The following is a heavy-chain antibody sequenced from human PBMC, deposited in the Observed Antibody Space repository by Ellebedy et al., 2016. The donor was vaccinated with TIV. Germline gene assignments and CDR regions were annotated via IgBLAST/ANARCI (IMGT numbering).Heavy chain of an antibody. CDR1: GFTFSKYW. D-gene: IGHD3-3*01. CDR3: ARGPFFGVFIQFDL. V-gene: IGHV3-30*03. Sequence: GESLKISCAASGFTFSKYWMSWVRQTPDRGLEWLAVISFDAMKTYYAESARGRFAISRDNAKNMVYLQMNGLRPDDTAVYYCARGPFFGVFIQFDLWGQGSLVSVS. J-gene: IGHJ5*02. CDR2: ISFDAMKT.